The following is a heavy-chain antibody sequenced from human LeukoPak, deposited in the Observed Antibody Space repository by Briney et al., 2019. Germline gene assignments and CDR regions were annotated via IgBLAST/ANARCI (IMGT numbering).Heavy chain of an antibody. Sequence: GGSLRLSCAASGFTVSSNYMSWVRQAPGKGLEWVSVIYSGGSTYYADSVKGRFTISRDNSKNTLYLQMNSLRAEDTAVYYCARERRVGALYYYYGMDVWGQGTTVTVSS. V-gene: IGHV3-53*01. D-gene: IGHD1-26*01. CDR2: IYSGGST. CDR1: GFTVSSNY. J-gene: IGHJ6*02. CDR3: ARERRVGALYYYYGMDV.